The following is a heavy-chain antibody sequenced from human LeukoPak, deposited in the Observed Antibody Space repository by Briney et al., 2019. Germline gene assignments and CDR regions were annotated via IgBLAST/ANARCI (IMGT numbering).Heavy chain of an antibody. D-gene: IGHD4-17*01. Sequence: PGGSLRLSCAASGFSFVDYGMSWVRQPPGKGLEWVSGINWNGGSTCYADSVKGRFTISRDNAKTSLYLQMNSLRAEDTALYPCATAHSIPNDYGDYGCYYYYMDVWGKGTTVTISS. CDR1: GFSFVDYG. CDR2: INWNGGST. CDR3: ATAHSIPNDYGDYGCYYYYMDV. J-gene: IGHJ6*03. V-gene: IGHV3-20*01.